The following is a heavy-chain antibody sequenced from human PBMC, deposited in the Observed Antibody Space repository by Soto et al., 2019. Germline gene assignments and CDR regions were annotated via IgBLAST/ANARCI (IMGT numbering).Heavy chain of an antibody. V-gene: IGHV3-30*18. Sequence: PVGSLRLSCAASGFTFSSYGMHWVRQAPGKGLEWVAVISYDGSNKYYADSVKGRFTISRDNSKNTLYLQMNSLRAEDTAVYYCAKGPGAPWDWGQGTLVTVSS. D-gene: IGHD1-26*01. CDR3: AKGPGAPWD. J-gene: IGHJ4*02. CDR2: ISYDGSNK. CDR1: GFTFSSYG.